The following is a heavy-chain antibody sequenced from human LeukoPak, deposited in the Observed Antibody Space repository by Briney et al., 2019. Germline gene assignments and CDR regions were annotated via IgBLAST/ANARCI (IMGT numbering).Heavy chain of an antibody. CDR1: GFTFSTYS. D-gene: IGHD6-6*01. CDR2: ISSSSSYI. J-gene: IGHJ4*02. CDR3: ARDLVYSSSSALDY. V-gene: IGHV3-21*01. Sequence: PGGSLRLSCAASGFTFSTYSMNWVRQAPGEGLEWVSSISSSSSYIYYADSVKGRFTISRDNAKNSLYLQMNSLRAEDTAVYYCARDLVYSSSSALDYWGQGTLVTVSS.